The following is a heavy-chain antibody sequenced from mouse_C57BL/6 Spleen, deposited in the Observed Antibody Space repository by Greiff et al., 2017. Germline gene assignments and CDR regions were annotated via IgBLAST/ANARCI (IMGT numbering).Heavy chain of an antibody. CDR3: ARSPGTVYAMDY. CDR2: IYPGDGDT. Sequence: QVQLQQSGPELVKPGASVKISCKASGYAFSSSWMNWVKQRPGKGLEWIGRIYPGDGDTNYNGKFKGKATLTADKSSSTAYMQLSSLTTEDSAVYFCARSPGTVYAMDYWGQGTSVTVSA. J-gene: IGHJ4*01. CDR1: GYAFSSSW. D-gene: IGHD4-1*01. V-gene: IGHV1-82*01.